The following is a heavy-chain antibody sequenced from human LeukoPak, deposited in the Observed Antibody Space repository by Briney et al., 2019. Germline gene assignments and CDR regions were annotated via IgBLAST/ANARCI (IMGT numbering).Heavy chain of an antibody. CDR3: ARDLGWRSGYYSDY. J-gene: IGHJ4*02. V-gene: IGHV3-33*01. D-gene: IGHD3-22*01. Sequence: PGRSLRLSCAASGFSFSSFGMHWVRQAPGKGLEWVAVTWYDGSNKNYADSVKGRFTISRDNSKNTLYLQMNSLRAEDTAVYYCARDLGWRSGYYSDYWGQGTLVTVSS. CDR2: TWYDGSNK. CDR1: GFSFSSFG.